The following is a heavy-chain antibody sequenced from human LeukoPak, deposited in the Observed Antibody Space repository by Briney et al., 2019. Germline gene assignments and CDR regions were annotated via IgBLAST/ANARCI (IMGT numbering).Heavy chain of an antibody. CDR1: GGSISSYY. Sequence: SETLSLTCTVSGGSISSYYWSWIRQPPGKGLEWIGYIYYSGSTNYNPSLKSRVTISVDTSKNQFSLKLSSATAADTAVYYCARQLGYSYGYYIDYWGQGTLVTVSS. J-gene: IGHJ4*02. V-gene: IGHV4-59*01. CDR3: ARQLGYSYGYYIDY. D-gene: IGHD5-18*01. CDR2: IYYSGST.